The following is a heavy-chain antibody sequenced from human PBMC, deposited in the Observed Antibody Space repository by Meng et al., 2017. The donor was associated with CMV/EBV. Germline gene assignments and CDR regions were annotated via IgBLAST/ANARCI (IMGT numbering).Heavy chain of an antibody. D-gene: IGHD3-9*01. V-gene: IGHV1-8*03. J-gene: IGHJ6*02. CDR1: GYTFTGYD. Sequence: ASVKVSCKASGYTFTGYDINWVRQATGQGLEWMGWMNPNRGNTGYAQKFQGRVTITRNPSISTAYMELSSLRYKDTAVYYCAREVGDGNDINYYYYYGMDVWGQGTTVTVSS. CDR3: AREVGDGNDINYYYYYGMDV. CDR2: MNPNRGNT.